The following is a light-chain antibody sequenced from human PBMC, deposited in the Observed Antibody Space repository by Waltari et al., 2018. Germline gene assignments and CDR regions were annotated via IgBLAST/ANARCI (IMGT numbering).Light chain of an antibody. CDR3: QQRSNWPWGT. Sequence: EIVLTQSPATLSLSPGERATLSCRASQSVSSYLAWYQWKPGQAPRLRLYDASNRATGIPARFSGSGSGTDFTLTISSLEPEDFAVYYCQQRSNWPWGTFGQGTKLEIK. CDR2: DAS. CDR1: QSVSSY. J-gene: IGKJ2*01. V-gene: IGKV3-11*01.